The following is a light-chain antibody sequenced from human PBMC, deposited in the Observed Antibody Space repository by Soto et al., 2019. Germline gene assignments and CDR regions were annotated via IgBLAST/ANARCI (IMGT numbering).Light chain of an antibody. J-gene: IGKJ3*01. CDR3: QQRSNWPPVT. CDR2: DAS. Sequence: EIVLTQSPATLSLSPGERATLSCRASQSVSSYLAWYQQKPGQAPRLLIYDASNRATGIPARFSGSGSGTDFTLTISSLEPEDVAVDYCQQRSNWPPVTFGPGTKVDIK. V-gene: IGKV3-11*01. CDR1: QSVSSY.